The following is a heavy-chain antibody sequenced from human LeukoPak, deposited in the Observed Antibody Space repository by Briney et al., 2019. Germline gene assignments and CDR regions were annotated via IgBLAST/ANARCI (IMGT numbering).Heavy chain of an antibody. CDR1: GGSFSGYY. J-gene: IGHJ4*02. V-gene: IGHV4-34*01. CDR3: ARRRKRGYSGARTLDY. CDR2: INHSGST. Sequence: SETLSLTCAVYGGSFSGYYWSWIRQPPGKGLEWIGEINHSGSTNYNPSLKSRVTISVDTSKNQFSLKLSSVTAADTAVFFCARRRKRGYSGARTLDYWGQGTLVNVSS. D-gene: IGHD5-12*01.